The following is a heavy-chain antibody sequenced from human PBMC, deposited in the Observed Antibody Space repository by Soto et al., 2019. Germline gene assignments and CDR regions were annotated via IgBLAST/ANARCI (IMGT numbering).Heavy chain of an antibody. D-gene: IGHD3-16*02. CDR3: PRDSPSYYFDY. V-gene: IGHV1-69*01. J-gene: IGHJ4*02. CDR2: IIPIFGTA. Sequence: QVQLVQSGAEVKKPGSSVKVSCKDSGGTVSSYAISWVRQAPGQGLEWMGGIIPIFGTANYAQKVQGRVRITAHESRSTSYMDLCSLRSADTAGYYCPRDSPSYYFDYWGQGTLVTVSS. CDR1: GGTVSSYA.